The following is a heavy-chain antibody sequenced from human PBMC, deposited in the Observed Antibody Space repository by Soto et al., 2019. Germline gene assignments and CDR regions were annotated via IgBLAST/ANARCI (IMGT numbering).Heavy chain of an antibody. CDR3: AKGYYYYYGMDV. J-gene: IGHJ6*02. CDR1: GGTFSSYT. Sequence: ASVKVSCKASGGTFSSYTISWVRQAPGQGLEWTGWINPNSGGTNYAQKFQGWVTMTRDKSISTAYMELSRLRSDDTAVYYCAKGYYYYYGMDVWGQGTTVTVSS. CDR2: INPNSGGT. V-gene: IGHV1-2*04.